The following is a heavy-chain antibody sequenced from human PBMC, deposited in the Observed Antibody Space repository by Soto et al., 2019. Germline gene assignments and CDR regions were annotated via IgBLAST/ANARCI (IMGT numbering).Heavy chain of an antibody. J-gene: IGHJ4*02. CDR3: AKSLHHEAAAGHFDY. D-gene: IGHD6-13*01. CDR1: GFTFDDYA. CDR2: ISWNSGSI. Sequence: GGSLRLSCAASGFTFDDYAMHWVRQAPGKGLEWVSGISWNSGSIGYADSVKGRFTISRDNAKNSLYLQMNSLRAEDTALYYCAKSLHHEAAAGHFDYWGQGTLVTVSS. V-gene: IGHV3-9*01.